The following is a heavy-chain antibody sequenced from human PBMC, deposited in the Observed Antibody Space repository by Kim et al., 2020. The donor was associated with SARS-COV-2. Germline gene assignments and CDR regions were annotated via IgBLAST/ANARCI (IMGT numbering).Heavy chain of an antibody. D-gene: IGHD6-13*01. CDR1: GFTFSSYA. Sequence: GGSLRLSCAASGFTFSSYAMHWVRQAPGKGLEWVAVISYDGSNKYYADSVKGRFTISRDNSKNTLYLQMNSLRAEDTAVYYCARESQLGRMYYFDYWGQGTLVTVSS. J-gene: IGHJ4*02. CDR2: ISYDGSNK. V-gene: IGHV3-30-3*01. CDR3: ARESQLGRMYYFDY.